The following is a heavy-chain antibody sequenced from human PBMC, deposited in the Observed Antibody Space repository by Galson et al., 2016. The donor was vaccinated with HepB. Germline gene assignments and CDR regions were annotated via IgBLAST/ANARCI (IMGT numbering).Heavy chain of an antibody. V-gene: IGHV3-48*02. CDR2: ISGSNSIT. Sequence: SLRLSCAASGFTFSSLNWVRQAPGKGLEWISYISGSNSITHYADSVKGRFTISRDNDKTSLFLQMNSLRDEDTAVYYCASLRGYCDSTSCFGSNHFDSWGQGTLVTVSS. J-gene: IGHJ4*02. CDR3: ASLRGYCDSTSCFGSNHFDS. CDR1: GFTFSS. D-gene: IGHD2-2*01.